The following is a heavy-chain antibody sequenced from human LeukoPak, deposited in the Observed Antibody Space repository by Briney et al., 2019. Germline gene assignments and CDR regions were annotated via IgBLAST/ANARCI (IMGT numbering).Heavy chain of an antibody. J-gene: IGHJ6*03. CDR3: ARVGDTAMAIYYYYMDV. V-gene: IGHV4-59*12. CDR2: IYYSGST. CDR1: GGSISSYY. D-gene: IGHD5-18*01. Sequence: PSETLSLTCTVSGGSISSYYWSWIRQPPGKGLEWIGYIYYSGSTNYNPSLKSRVTISVDTSKNQFSLKLSSVTAADTAVYYCARVGDTAMAIYYYYMDVWGKGTTVTVSS.